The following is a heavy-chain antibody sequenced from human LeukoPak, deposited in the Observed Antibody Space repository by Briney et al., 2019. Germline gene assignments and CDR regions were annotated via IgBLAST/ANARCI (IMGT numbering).Heavy chain of an antibody. J-gene: IGHJ4*02. CDR2: INPNSGGT. D-gene: IGHD3-16*01. Sequence: ASVKVSCKASGYTFTGYYMHWVRQAPGQGLEWMGWINPNSGGTNYAQKFQGRVTMTRDTSISTAYMELSRLRSDDMAVYYCARAEYDYVWGSSYDYWGQGTLVTVSS. V-gene: IGHV1-2*02. CDR1: GYTFTGYY. CDR3: ARAEYDYVWGSSYDY.